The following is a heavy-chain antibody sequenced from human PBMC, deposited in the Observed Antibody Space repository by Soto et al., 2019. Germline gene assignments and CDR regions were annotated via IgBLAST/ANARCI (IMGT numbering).Heavy chain of an antibody. V-gene: IGHV3-15*07. CDR2: IKSKTDGGTT. CDR3: TTDPVTMIVVVPSSG. Sequence: LRLSCAASGFTFSNARMNWVRQAPGKGPEWVGRIKSKTDGGTTDYAAPVKGRFTISRDDSKNTLYLQMNSLKTEDTAVYYCTTDPVTMIVVVPSSGWGQGTLVTVSS. J-gene: IGHJ4*02. D-gene: IGHD3-22*01. CDR1: GFTFSNAR.